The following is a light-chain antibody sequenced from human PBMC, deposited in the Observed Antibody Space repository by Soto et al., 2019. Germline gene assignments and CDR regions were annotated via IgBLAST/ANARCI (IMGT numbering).Light chain of an antibody. Sequence: EIVMTQSPATLSVSPGERATLSCRASESVSNNLAWYQQKPGQAPRLLIYFASTRATGSPARFSGSGSGTEFTLPISGLQSEDFSVYYCQQYNKWPLTFGGGTKVETK. V-gene: IGKV3-15*01. J-gene: IGKJ4*01. CDR3: QQYNKWPLT. CDR2: FAS. CDR1: ESVSNN.